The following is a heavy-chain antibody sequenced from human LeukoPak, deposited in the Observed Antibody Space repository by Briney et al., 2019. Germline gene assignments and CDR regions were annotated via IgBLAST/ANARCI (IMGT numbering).Heavy chain of an antibody. D-gene: IGHD6-19*01. CDR1: GGTFSSYA. Sequence: ASVKVSCKASGGTFSSYAISWVRQAPGQGLEWMGRIIPIFGTANYAQKFQGRVTITADKSTSTAYMGLSSLRSEDTAVYYCARGPFSSGWYYHFDYWGQGTLVTVSS. J-gene: IGHJ4*02. CDR2: IIPIFGTA. CDR3: ARGPFSSGWYYHFDY. V-gene: IGHV1-69*06.